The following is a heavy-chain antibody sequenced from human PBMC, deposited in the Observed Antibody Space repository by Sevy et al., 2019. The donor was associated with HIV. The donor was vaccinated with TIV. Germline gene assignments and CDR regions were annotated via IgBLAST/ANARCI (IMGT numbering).Heavy chain of an antibody. D-gene: IGHD6-19*01. J-gene: IGHJ5*01. CDR2: SSWNRGSI. CDR3: AKGIGYSNGWYSWFDS. CDR1: GFTFDDYA. Sequence: GGSLRLSCVASGFTFDDYAMHWVRQAPGKGPEWVSGSSWNRGSIGYAESGKGRFTISRDNAKNSLYLQMNSLRVEDTALYYCAKGIGYSNGWYSWFDSWGQGTLVTVSS. V-gene: IGHV3-9*01.